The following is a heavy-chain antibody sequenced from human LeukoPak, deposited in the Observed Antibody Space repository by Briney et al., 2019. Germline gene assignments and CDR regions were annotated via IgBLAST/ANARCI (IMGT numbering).Heavy chain of an antibody. CDR1: GFPFSAYY. CDR2: ISDNGGST. V-gene: IGHV3-64*02. D-gene: IGHD5-18*01. CDR3: ARGNNYAYDY. Sequence: GGSLRLSCAASGFPFSAYYMHWVRQAPGKGVEYVSAISDNGGSTFYADSVKGRFTISRDNSRNTLYLQMGSLRADDMGVYYCARGNNYAYDYWGQGTLVTVSS. J-gene: IGHJ4*02.